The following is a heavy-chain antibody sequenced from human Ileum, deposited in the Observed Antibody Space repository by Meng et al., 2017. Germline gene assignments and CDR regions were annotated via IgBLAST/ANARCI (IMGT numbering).Heavy chain of an antibody. V-gene: IGHV4-59*01. J-gene: IGHJ5*02. D-gene: IGHD3-3*01. CDR2: IYYSGST. CDR1: GGSISSYY. Sequence: SETLSLTCTVSGGSISSYYWSWIRQPPGKGLEWIGYIYYSGSTNYNPSLKSRVTISVDTSKNQFSLKLSSVTAADTAVYYCARDSKRAGFWSCYYPHNWFDPWGQGTLVTVS. CDR3: ARDSKRAGFWSCYYPHNWFDP.